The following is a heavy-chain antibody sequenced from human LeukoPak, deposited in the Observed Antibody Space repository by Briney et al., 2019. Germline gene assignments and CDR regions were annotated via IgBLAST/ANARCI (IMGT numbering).Heavy chain of an antibody. Sequence: HPGGTLRLSCAASGFTFSGSAMHWVRQASGKGLEWVGRIRSKANSYATAYAASVKGRFTISRDDSKNTAYLQMNSLKTEDTAVYYCTRIRAGYNYDGRWYYYYMDVWGKGTTVTVSS. V-gene: IGHV3-73*01. CDR1: GFTFSGSA. J-gene: IGHJ6*03. CDR2: IRSKANSYAT. D-gene: IGHD5-24*01. CDR3: TRIRAGYNYDGRWYYYYMDV.